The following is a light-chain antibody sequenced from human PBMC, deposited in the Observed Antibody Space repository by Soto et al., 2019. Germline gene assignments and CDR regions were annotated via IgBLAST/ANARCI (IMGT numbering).Light chain of an antibody. Sequence: EIVLTQSPGTLSLSPGERATLSCRASQSVSVNSLAWYQQKGGQAPRLLIYAASTRATGVPDRFSGTGSGTDFALTISRLETDDSAVYYCQQYAGSTFKFGPVTKVDIK. J-gene: IGKJ3*01. CDR1: QSVSVNS. V-gene: IGKV3-20*01. CDR2: AAS. CDR3: QQYAGSTFK.